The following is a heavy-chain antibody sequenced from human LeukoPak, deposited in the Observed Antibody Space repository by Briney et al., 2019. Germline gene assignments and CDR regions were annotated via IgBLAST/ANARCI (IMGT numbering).Heavy chain of an antibody. CDR1: GGSISSYY. V-gene: IGHV4-59*01. J-gene: IGHJ2*01. Sequence: PSETLSLTCTVSGGSISSYYWSWIRQPPGMGLEWFGYIYYSGSTNFNPSLKSRVTLSVDTSKNQFSLKLRSVTAADTAVYYCARQRHYYDSSGYYYWYFDLWGRGTLVTVSS. CDR3: ARQRHYYDSSGYYYWYFDL. D-gene: IGHD3-22*01. CDR2: IYYSGST.